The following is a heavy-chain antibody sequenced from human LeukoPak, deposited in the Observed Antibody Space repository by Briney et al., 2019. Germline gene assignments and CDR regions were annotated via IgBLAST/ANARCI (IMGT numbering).Heavy chain of an antibody. CDR1: GFTLSSFW. J-gene: IGHJ4*02. CDR2: IKQDGNEK. CDR3: ATIKVRASNYDTDGFEY. D-gene: IGHD3-10*01. V-gene: IGHV3-7*05. Sequence: PGGSLRLSCAASGFTLSSFWMSWVRQAPGKGLEWVANIKQDGNEKYYADSVKGRFTISRDNAKNSLYLQMNSLRAEDTAVYYCATIKVRASNYDTDGFEYWGQGTLVTVSS.